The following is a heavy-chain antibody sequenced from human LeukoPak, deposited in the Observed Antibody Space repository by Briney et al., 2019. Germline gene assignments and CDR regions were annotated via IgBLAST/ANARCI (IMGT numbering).Heavy chain of an antibody. CDR3: AKDRDSGGSWPYFDY. Sequence: GSLRLSCAASGFTFSSYGMHWVRQAPGKGLEWVAVISYDGSNKYYADSVKGRFTISRDNSKNTLYLQMNSLRAEDTAVYYCAKDRDSGGSWPYFDYWGQGTLVTVSS. J-gene: IGHJ4*02. CDR1: GFTFSSYG. D-gene: IGHD6-13*01. V-gene: IGHV3-30*18. CDR2: ISYDGSNK.